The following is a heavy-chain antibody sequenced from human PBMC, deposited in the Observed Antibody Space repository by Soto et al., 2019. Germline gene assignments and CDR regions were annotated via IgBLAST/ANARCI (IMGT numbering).Heavy chain of an antibody. J-gene: IGHJ4*02. CDR2: ISYSGNT. V-gene: IGHV4-39*01. Sequence: SETLSLTCTVSGGSIGTNDHYWGWIRRPPGKGLEWIASISYSGNTYYAPSLKSRVTISADTSKNQFSLKLSSVTAADTAIYYCARHLTYXPFDFWGQGIPVT. CDR1: GGSIGTNDHY. D-gene: IGHD2-8*01. CDR3: ARHLTYXPFDF.